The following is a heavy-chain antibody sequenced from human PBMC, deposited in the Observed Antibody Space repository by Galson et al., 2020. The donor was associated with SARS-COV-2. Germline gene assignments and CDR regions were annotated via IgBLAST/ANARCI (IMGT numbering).Heavy chain of an antibody. J-gene: IGHJ3*02. D-gene: IGHD3-3*01. CDR1: GYSFTTYG. Sequence: ASVKVSCKASGYSFTTYGFTWVRQAPGQGLEWMGWITVNNGNTNYAQKFQSRVTMTTDTSTSTAYLELRSLRSDDTAVYYCARVFTGLHSDGLYIWGQGTMVAVSS. V-gene: IGHV1-18*04. CDR3: ARVFTGLHSDGLYI. CDR2: ITVNNGNT.